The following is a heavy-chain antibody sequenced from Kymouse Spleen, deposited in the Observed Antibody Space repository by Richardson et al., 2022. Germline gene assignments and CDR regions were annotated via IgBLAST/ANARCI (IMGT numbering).Heavy chain of an antibody. CDR2: ISWNSGSI. D-gene: IGHD3-10*01. Sequence: EVQLVESGGGLVQPGRSLRLSCAASGFTFDDYAMHWVRQAPGKGLEWVSGISWNSGSIGYADSVKGRFTISRDNAKNSLYLQMNSLRAEDTALYYCAKASSWFGESSFDYWGQGTLVTVSS. CDR3: AKASSWFGESSFDY. J-gene: IGHJ4*02. V-gene: IGHV3-9*01. CDR1: GFTFDDYA.